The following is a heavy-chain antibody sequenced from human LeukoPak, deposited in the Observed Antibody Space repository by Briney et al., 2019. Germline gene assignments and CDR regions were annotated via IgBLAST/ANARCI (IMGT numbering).Heavy chain of an antibody. CDR2: IIPILGIA. J-gene: IGHJ6*02. CDR3: ARVFLDYGDYAYYYYSMDV. V-gene: IGHV1-69*04. D-gene: IGHD4-17*01. Sequence: ASVKVSCKASGGTFSSYAISWVRQAPGQGLEWMGRIIPILGIANYAQKFQGRVTITADKSTSTAYMELSSLRSEDTAVYYCARVFLDYGDYAYYYYSMDVWGQGTTVTVSS. CDR1: GGTFSSYA.